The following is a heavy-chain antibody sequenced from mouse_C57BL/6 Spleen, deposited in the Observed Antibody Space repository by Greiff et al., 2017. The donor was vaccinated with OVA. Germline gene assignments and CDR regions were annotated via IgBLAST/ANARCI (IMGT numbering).Heavy chain of an antibody. J-gene: IGHJ1*03. CDR3: AREYYGSSYGGYFDV. D-gene: IGHD1-1*01. CDR2: IHPNSGST. V-gene: IGHV1-64*01. CDR1: GYTFTSYW. Sequence: QVQLQQPGAELVKPGASVKLSCKASGYTFTSYWMHWVKQRPGQGLEWIGMIHPNSGSTNYNEKFKSKATLTVDNSSSTAYMQLSSLTSEDSAVYYWAREYYGSSYGGYFDVWGTGTTVTVSS.